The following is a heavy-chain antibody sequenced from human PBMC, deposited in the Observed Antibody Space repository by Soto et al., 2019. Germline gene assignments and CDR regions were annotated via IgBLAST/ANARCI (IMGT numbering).Heavy chain of an antibody. CDR2: IYYDGSI. CDR3: ATVVVPATRHTDFDS. D-gene: IGHD1-1*01. J-gene: IGHJ4*02. Sequence: SETLSLTCTVSGGSINSNNYYWAWIRQPPGKGLAWIASIYYDGSIYYNKSLKSRVTISRDTSKNQFSLRLTSVTAADTAVYYCATVVVPATRHTDFDSWGQRPLVTVSS. CDR1: GGSINSNNYY. V-gene: IGHV4-39*02.